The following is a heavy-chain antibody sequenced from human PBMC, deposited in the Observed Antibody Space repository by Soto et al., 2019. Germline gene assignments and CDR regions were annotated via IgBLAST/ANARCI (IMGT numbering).Heavy chain of an antibody. V-gene: IGHV1-18*04. Sequence: QVQLVQSGAEVKKPGASVKVSCKASGYTFTSYGISWVRQAPGQGLEWMVRSSAYNGNTNYAQKLQGRGTMTTDTSTSTAYMEMRILRSDDTAVYYCARVPRGRDEGWFDPWVQGTLVTVSS. J-gene: IGHJ5*02. CDR2: SSAYNGNT. CDR1: GYTFTSYG. D-gene: IGHD2-15*01. CDR3: ARVPRGRDEGWFDP.